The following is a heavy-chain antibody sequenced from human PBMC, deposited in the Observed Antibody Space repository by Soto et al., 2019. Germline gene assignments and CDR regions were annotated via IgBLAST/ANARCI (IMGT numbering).Heavy chain of an antibody. V-gene: IGHV1-18*01. J-gene: IGHJ6*02. CDR2: IRPYTSNT. D-gene: IGHD5-12*01. Sequence: QVQLVQSGDEVKKPGASVKVSCKASGYIFVNYGIAWVRQAPGQGLEWMGWIRPYTSNTNSASKVQGRLTMTTDTSTSTASRCLGSLTSDDTAVYYCVMVDNYGTLTPQDVGGQGPTVTVSS. CDR3: VMVDNYGTLTPQDV. CDR1: GYIFVNYG.